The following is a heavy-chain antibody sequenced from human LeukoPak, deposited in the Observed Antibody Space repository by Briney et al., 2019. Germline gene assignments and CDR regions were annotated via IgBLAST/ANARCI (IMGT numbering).Heavy chain of an antibody. D-gene: IGHD4-17*01. Sequence: GGSLRLSCAASGFTFSSYWMSWVRQAPGKGLEWVANIKQDGSEKYYVDSVKGRFTIPRDNAKNSLYLQMNSLRAEDTAVYYCARGGDDYGDYEWGAWGQGTLVTVSS. J-gene: IGHJ4*02. CDR1: GFTFSSYW. CDR3: ARGGDDYGDYEWGA. CDR2: IKQDGSEK. V-gene: IGHV3-7*01.